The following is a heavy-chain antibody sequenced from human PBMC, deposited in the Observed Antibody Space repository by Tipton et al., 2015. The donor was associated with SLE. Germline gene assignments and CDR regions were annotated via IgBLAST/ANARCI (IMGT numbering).Heavy chain of an antibody. CDR2: IESKTDGGTT. Sequence: SLRLSCAASGFTFDDHAMHWVRQAPGKGLEWVGRIESKTDGGTTDCAAPVKGRFTISRDDSKNTLYVQMNSLKTEDTAVYYCTTARDFWSGYLWGYYFDYWGQGTLVTVSS. CDR1: GFTFDDHA. CDR3: TTARDFWSGYLWGYYFDY. D-gene: IGHD3-3*01. V-gene: IGHV3-15*04. J-gene: IGHJ4*02.